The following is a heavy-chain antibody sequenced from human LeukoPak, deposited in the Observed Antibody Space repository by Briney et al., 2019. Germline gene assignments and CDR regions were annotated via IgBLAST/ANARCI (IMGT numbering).Heavy chain of an antibody. CDR1: GYTFTAYY. D-gene: IGHD6-13*01. Sequence: ASVKVSCKASGYTFTAYYIHWVRQAPGQGLECMGWINSNTGGTDYSQKFQGRVTMTRDTSISTAYMELSSLRSDDTAFYYCAGAGAGPTFFDNWGQGTLVTVSS. J-gene: IGHJ4*02. CDR2: INSNTGGT. V-gene: IGHV1-2*02. CDR3: AGAGAGPTFFDN.